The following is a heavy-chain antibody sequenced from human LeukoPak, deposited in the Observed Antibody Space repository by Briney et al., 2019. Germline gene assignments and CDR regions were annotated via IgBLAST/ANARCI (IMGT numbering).Heavy chain of an antibody. CDR2: IYHSGST. V-gene: IGHV4-38-2*02. CDR3: ARDRKGATGY. J-gene: IGHJ4*02. D-gene: IGHD1-26*01. CDR1: GYSISGGYY. Sequence: SETLSLTCTVSGYSISGGYYWGWIRQPPGKGLEWIGSIYHSGSTYYNPSLKSRVTISVDTSKNQFSLKLSSVTAADTAVYYCARDRKGATGYWGQGTLVTVSS.